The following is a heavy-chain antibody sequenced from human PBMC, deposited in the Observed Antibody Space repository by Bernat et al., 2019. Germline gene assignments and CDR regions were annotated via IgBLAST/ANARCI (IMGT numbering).Heavy chain of an antibody. Sequence: QVQLQQSGPGLVKPSQTLSLTCAISGDSVSSNSAAWNWIRQSPSRGLEWLGRTYYRSKWYNDYAVSVKSRITINPDTSKNQLSLQLNSVTPEDTAVYYCARDRFSAVAGNKRSFDYWGQGTLVTVSS. D-gene: IGHD6-19*01. J-gene: IGHJ4*02. CDR1: GDSVSSNSAA. V-gene: IGHV6-1*01. CDR3: ARDRFSAVAGNKRSFDY. CDR2: TYYRSKWYN.